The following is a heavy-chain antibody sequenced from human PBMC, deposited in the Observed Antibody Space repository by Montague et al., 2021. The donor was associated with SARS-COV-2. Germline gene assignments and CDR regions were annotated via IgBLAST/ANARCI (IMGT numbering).Heavy chain of an antibody. Sequence: SETLSLTCTVSGVSISSYYWTWIRQLPGKGLEWIGFIYYSGSTNYNPSLKSRVTISVDTSKNQFSLKVSSVTAADTAVYYCAKQALTRYCTSTTCFGAAFDIWGQGTMVTVSS. CDR2: IYYSGST. CDR1: GVSISSYY. J-gene: IGHJ3*02. D-gene: IGHD2-2*01. CDR3: AKQALTRYCTSTTCFGAAFDI. V-gene: IGHV4-59*08.